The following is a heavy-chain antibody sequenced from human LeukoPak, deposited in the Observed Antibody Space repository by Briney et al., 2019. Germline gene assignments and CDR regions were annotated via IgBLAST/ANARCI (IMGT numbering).Heavy chain of an antibody. CDR1: GYSISSGYY. D-gene: IGHD3-10*02. J-gene: IGHJ4*02. CDR2: IYHSGST. Sequence: SETLSLTCAVSGYSISSGYYWGWIRQPPGKGLEWIGSIYHSGSTYYNPSLKSRVTISVDTSKNQFSLKLSTVTAADTAVYYCARLSSGSYYPNGYWGQGTLVTVSS. CDR3: ARLSSGSYYPNGY. V-gene: IGHV4-38-2*01.